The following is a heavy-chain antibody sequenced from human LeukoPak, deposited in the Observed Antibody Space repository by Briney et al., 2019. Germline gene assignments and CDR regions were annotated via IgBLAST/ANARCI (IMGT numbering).Heavy chain of an antibody. CDR3: SASTLGSGYESYYYYGMDV. Sequence: GRSLRLSCAASGFTFSSYGMHWVRQAPGKGLEWVAVISYDGSNKYYADSVKGRFTISRDNSKNTLYLQMNSLRAEDTAVYYCSASTLGSGYESYYYYGMDVWGQGTTVTVSS. J-gene: IGHJ6*02. D-gene: IGHD5-12*01. CDR1: GFTFSSYG. CDR2: ISYDGSNK. V-gene: IGHV3-30*03.